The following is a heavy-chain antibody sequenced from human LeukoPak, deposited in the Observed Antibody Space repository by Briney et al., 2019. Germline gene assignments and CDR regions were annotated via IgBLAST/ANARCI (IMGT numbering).Heavy chain of an antibody. CDR3: ATDREYYDILTGYYKNPYFDY. CDR2: IYNSGST. D-gene: IGHD3-9*01. CDR1: GGSISSYY. J-gene: IGHJ4*02. V-gene: IGHV4-4*07. Sequence: PSETLSLTCAVSGGSISSYYWSWIRQPAGKGLEWIGRIYNSGSTNSNPSLKSRVTMSVDTSKNQFSLKLSSVTDADPAVYYCATDREYYDILTGYYKNPYFDYWGQGTLVTVSP.